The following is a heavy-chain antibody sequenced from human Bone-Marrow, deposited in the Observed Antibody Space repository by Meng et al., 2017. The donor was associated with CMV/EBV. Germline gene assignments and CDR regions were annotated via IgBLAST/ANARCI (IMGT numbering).Heavy chain of an antibody. Sequence: SETLSLTCTVSGGSISSSSYYWGWIRQPPGKGLEWIGSIYYSGSTYYNPSLKSRVTISVDTSKTQFSLKLSSVTAADTAVYYCARVNDFWSGYYSGGMDVCGQGTTVTVSS. CDR3: ARVNDFWSGYYSGGMDV. V-gene: IGHV4-39*07. CDR2: IYYSGST. J-gene: IGHJ6*02. D-gene: IGHD3-3*01. CDR1: GGSISSSSYY.